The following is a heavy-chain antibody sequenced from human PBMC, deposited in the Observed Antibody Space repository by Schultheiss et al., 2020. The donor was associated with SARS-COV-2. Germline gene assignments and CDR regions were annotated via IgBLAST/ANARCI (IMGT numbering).Heavy chain of an antibody. D-gene: IGHD1-26*01. CDR1: GGSFSGYY. J-gene: IGHJ6*02. CDR2: INHSGST. CDR3: SRGIRYYYYGMDV. Sequence: SETLSLTCAVYGGSFSGYYWSWIRQPPGKGLEWIGEINHSGSTNYNPSLKSRVTISVDTSKNQFSLKLSSVTAADTAVYYCSRGIRYYYYGMDVWGQGTLVTVSS. V-gene: IGHV4-34*03.